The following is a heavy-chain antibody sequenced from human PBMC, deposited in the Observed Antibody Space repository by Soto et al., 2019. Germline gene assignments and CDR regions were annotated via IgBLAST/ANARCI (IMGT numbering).Heavy chain of an antibody. D-gene: IGHD2-21*02. J-gene: IGHJ5*01. CDR1: GYSFTSYW. CDR2: IYPGDSDT. Sequence: PGESLKISCKGSGYSFTSYWIGWVRQMPGKGLEWMGIIYPGDSDTRYSPSFQGQVTISADKSISTAYLQWSSLKASDTAMYYCARLRGGVGTPHWFDPLGQGALVNVSS. V-gene: IGHV5-51*01. CDR3: ARLRGGVGTPHWFDP.